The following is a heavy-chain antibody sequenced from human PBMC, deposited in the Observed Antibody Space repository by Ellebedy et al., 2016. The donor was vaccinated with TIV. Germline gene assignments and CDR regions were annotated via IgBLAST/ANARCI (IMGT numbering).Heavy chain of an antibody. J-gene: IGHJ6*03. CDR3: ATFNQYYTYLGV. V-gene: IGHV4-39*01. CDR2: ISNRDRT. D-gene: IGHD1-14*01. CDR1: GDSISSSSDY. Sequence: SETLSLICTVSGDSISSSSDYWVWIRQPPGKGLEWIGTISNRDRTDYNPSLKSRVFILVDASKDQFFLKLTSVTAADTAVYYCATFNQYYTYLGVWGKGTTVTVSS.